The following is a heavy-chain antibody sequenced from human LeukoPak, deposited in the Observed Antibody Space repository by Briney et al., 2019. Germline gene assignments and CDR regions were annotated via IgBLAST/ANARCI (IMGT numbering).Heavy chain of an antibody. Sequence: GGSLRLSCAASGFTLSSYAMHWVRQPAGKGLEWVSAIGTAGDTFYPGSVKGRFTISRENAKKSLFLQMSRLRAEDTAVYYCARQNTPHGNFDYWGQGTLVTVSS. CDR1: GFTLSSYA. V-gene: IGHV3-13*01. CDR2: IGTAGDT. D-gene: IGHD1-26*01. J-gene: IGHJ4*02. CDR3: ARQNTPHGNFDY.